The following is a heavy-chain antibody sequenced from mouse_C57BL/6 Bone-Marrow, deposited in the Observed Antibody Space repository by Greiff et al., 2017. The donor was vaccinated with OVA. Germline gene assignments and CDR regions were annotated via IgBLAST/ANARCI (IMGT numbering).Heavy chain of an antibody. CDR2: IDPSTGCT. D-gene: IGHD2-5*01. J-gene: IGHJ4*01. CDR1: GYTFTGYE. Sequence: VQLQQPGAELVKPGASVTLSCKASGYTFTGYEMQWVKQRPVHGLEWIGEIDPSTGCTAYNQKFKGKATLTVDKSSSTAYMQRSSLTSEDSAVYYCTRGYSNYYAMDYWGQGTSVTGSS. CDR3: TRGYSNYYAMDY. V-gene: IGHV1-15*01.